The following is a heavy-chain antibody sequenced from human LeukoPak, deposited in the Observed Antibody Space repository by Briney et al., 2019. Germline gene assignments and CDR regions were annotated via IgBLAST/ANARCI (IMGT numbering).Heavy chain of an antibody. Sequence: GGSLRLSCAASRFVFSNYWMHWVRQAPGKGLEWVSVIYSGGSTYYADSVKGRFTISRDNSKNTLYLQMNSLRAEDTAVYYCARGIVVVAWGQGTLVTVSS. D-gene: IGHD3-22*01. V-gene: IGHV3-53*01. CDR3: ARGIVVVA. CDR2: IYSGGST. CDR1: RFVFSNYW. J-gene: IGHJ5*02.